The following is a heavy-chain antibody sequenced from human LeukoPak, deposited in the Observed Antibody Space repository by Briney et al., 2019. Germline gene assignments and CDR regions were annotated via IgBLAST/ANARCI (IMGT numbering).Heavy chain of an antibody. V-gene: IGHV1-46*01. J-gene: IGHJ4*02. CDR2: INPSGDST. CDR3: ARDGGYCSSTSCSPMYYSDY. Sequence: ASVKVSCKASGNTFTNYYMHWVRQAPGQGLEWMGIINPSGDSTSYAQKFQGRVTMTRDTSTSTVYMELSSLRSEDTAVYYCARDGGYCSSTSCSPMYYSDYWGQGTLVTVSS. CDR1: GNTFTNYY. D-gene: IGHD2-2*01.